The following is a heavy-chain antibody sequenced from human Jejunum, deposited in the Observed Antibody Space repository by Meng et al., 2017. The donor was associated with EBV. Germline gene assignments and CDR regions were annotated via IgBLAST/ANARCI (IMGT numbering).Heavy chain of an antibody. V-gene: IGHV4-4*02. CDR3: AGNGYYALEY. CDR2: IYHGGGT. CDR1: GHSTIDNGW. J-gene: IGHJ4*02. Sequence: PSGSSCLTSVVSGHSTIDNGWCSCVRQPPGKGLEWLWEIYHGGGTNYNPSLESRVTISVDKSKNQFSLKLNSVTVADTAVYYCAGNGYYALEYWGPGILVTVSS. D-gene: IGHD3-22*01.